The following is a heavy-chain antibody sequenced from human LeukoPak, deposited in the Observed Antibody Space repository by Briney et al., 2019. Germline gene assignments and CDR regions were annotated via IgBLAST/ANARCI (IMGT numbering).Heavy chain of an antibody. D-gene: IGHD3-10*01. V-gene: IGHV3-7*03. CDR2: IKGDGRGK. CDR3: ARGESDP. J-gene: IGHJ5*02. CDR1: GFPFSGDW. Sequence: GGSLRLSCAASGFPFSGDWMTWVRQAPGKGLQWVASIKGDGRGKYYVDSVKGRFTVSRDNAKKSLYLRMDSLRVEDMGMYYCARGESDPWGQGTLVTVSS.